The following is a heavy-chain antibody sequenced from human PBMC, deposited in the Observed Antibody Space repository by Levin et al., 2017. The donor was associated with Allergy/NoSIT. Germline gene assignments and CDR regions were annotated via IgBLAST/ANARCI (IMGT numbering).Heavy chain of an antibody. CDR1: GGSISSSSYY. V-gene: IGHV4-39*01. Sequence: ESLKISCTVSGGSISSSSYYWGWIRQPPGKGLEWIGSIYYSGSTYYNPSLKSRVTISVDTSKNQFSLKLSSVTAADTAVYYCASSGVVAVAGTDYWGQGTLVTVSS. CDR3: ASSGVVAVAGTDY. J-gene: IGHJ4*02. CDR2: IYYSGST. D-gene: IGHD6-19*01.